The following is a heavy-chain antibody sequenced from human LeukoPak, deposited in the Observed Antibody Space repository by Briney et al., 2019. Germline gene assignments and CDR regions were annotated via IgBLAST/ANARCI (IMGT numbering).Heavy chain of an antibody. CDR2: IIPIFGTA. D-gene: IGHD2-2*01. J-gene: IGHJ4*02. V-gene: IGHV1-69*05. CDR3: ASTNSSKYCSSTSCYYFDY. CDR1: GGTFSSYA. Sequence: SVKVSCKASGGTFSSYAISWVRQAPGQGLEWMGGIIPIFGTANYAQKFQGRVAITTDESTSTAYMELSSLRSEDTAVYYCASTNSSKYCSSTSCYYFDYWGQGTLVTVSS.